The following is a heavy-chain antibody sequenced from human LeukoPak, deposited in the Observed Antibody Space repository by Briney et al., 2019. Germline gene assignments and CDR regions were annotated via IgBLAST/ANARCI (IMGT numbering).Heavy chain of an antibody. CDR2: LSGSGGDT. Sequence: GGSLRLYCEASGFTFSNYGMNWVRQVPGEGPESVSSLSGSGGDTYYADSVKGRFTIYRDNAKNSLYLQMNSLRAEDTAVYYCARVGCSSASCYDDYWGQGTLVTVSS. J-gene: IGHJ4*02. D-gene: IGHD2-2*01. V-gene: IGHV3-21*01. CDR3: ARVGCSSASCYDDY. CDR1: GFTFSNYG.